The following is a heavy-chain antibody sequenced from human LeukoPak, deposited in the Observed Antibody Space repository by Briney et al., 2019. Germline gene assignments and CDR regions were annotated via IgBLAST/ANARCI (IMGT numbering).Heavy chain of an antibody. CDR3: ARELVDTSGHYFLDY. Sequence: GGSLRLSCAASGFTFSSYTMNWVRQAPGKGLEWDSSISGSSRYIYYADSVKGRFTISRDYSLFLQMNSLRGEDTAVYYCARELVDTSGHYFLDYWGQGTLVTVSS. CDR2: ISGSSRYI. J-gene: IGHJ4*02. CDR1: GFTFSSYT. D-gene: IGHD3-22*01. V-gene: IGHV3-21*01.